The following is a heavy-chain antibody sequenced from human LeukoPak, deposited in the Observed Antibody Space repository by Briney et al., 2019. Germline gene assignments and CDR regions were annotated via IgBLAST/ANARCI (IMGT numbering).Heavy chain of an antibody. J-gene: IGHJ4*02. CDR2: ISSRGDST. D-gene: IGHD6-19*01. CDR3: AKGSRPDITVAHTVEN. Sequence: GGSLRLSCAASGFTFSNYAMSWVRQAPERGLEWVSTISSRGDSTYDADSVKGRFTISRDNSKNSLYLQMNNVRVEDTAVYYCAKGSRPDITVAHTVENWGQGTLVTVSS. CDR1: GFTFSNYA. V-gene: IGHV3-23*01.